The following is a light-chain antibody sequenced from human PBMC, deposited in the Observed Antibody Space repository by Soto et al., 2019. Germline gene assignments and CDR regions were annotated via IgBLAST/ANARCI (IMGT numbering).Light chain of an antibody. J-gene: IGKJ1*01. Sequence: EIVLTQSPGTLSLSPGERATLSCRASQSLSSNSLAWYQQKPGQAPRLLIYDASSRATGIPDRFSGSGSGTDFTLTISRLEPEDFAVFYCQQYGDSPRTFGQGTKVDI. V-gene: IGKV3-20*01. CDR1: QSLSSNS. CDR2: DAS. CDR3: QQYGDSPRT.